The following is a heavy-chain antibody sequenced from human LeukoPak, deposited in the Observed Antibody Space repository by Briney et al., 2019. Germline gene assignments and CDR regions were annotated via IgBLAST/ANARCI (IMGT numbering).Heavy chain of an antibody. CDR3: ARGPQGDSSGWFPNLDY. V-gene: IGHV3-33*01. CDR1: GFTFNNYG. Sequence: PGGSLRLSCAASGFTFNNYGMHWVRQAPGKGLEGVAVIWYDGSNKYYADSVKGRFTISRDNSENTLYLQMNSLRAEDTAVYYCARGPQGDSSGWFPNLDYWGQGTLVTVSS. CDR2: IWYDGSNK. D-gene: IGHD6-19*01. J-gene: IGHJ4*02.